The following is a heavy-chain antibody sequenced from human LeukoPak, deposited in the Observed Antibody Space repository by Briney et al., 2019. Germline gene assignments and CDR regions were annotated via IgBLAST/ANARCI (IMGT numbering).Heavy chain of an antibody. J-gene: IGHJ4*02. CDR3: SREGGSGWAYDY. CDR1: GFTFGDYA. Sequence: GGSLRLSCTGSGFTFGDYAMSWFRQAPERGLEYIGFIRSKVYGGTPEYAASVRGRFAISRDDSKSITYLQMNSLKSEDTAVYYCSREGGSGWAYDYWGQGTMVTVSS. V-gene: IGHV3-49*03. CDR2: IRSKVYGGTP. D-gene: IGHD6-19*01.